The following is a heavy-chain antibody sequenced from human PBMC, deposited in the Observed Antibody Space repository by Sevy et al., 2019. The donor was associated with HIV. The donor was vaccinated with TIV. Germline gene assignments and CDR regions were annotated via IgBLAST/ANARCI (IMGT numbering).Heavy chain of an antibody. CDR1: GYTFTSYD. Sequence: ASVKVSCRASGYTFTSYDINWVRQATGQGLEWMGWMNPNSGNTGYAQKFQGRVTMTRNTSISTAYMELSSLRSEDTAVYYCAGCLSTSYYYYNAMDAWGQGTTVTVSS. CDR2: MNPNSGNT. D-gene: IGHD2-2*01. CDR3: AGCLSTSYYYYNAMDA. V-gene: IGHV1-8*01. J-gene: IGHJ6*02.